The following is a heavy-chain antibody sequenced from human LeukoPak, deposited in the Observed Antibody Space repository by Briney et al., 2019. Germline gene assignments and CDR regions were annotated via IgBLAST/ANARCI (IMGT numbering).Heavy chain of an antibody. D-gene: IGHD6-19*01. J-gene: IGHJ4*02. CDR2: ISYDGSNK. V-gene: IGHV3-30-3*01. Sequence: GSLRLSCAASGFTFSSYAMHWVRQAPGKGLEWVAVISYDGSNKYYADSVKGRFTISGDNSKNTLYLQMNSLRAEDTAVYYCATAAVAGTPFDYWGQGTLVTVSS. CDR1: GFTFSSYA. CDR3: ATAAVAGTPFDY.